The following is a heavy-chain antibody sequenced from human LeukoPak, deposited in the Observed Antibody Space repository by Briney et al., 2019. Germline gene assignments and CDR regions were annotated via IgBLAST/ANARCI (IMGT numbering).Heavy chain of an antibody. V-gene: IGHV4-61*09. J-gene: IGHJ4*02. Sequence: SETLSLTCSVSGNFISTGSYYWSWIRQPAGKGLEWIGHIYTNGRTDYNPSLKSRVTISVDKSKNQFALRLSSVTAADTAVYYCANSVGVVLLYYWGQGTLVTVSS. CDR2: IYTNGRT. CDR3: ANSVGVVLLYY. CDR1: GNFISTGSYY. D-gene: IGHD2-21*01.